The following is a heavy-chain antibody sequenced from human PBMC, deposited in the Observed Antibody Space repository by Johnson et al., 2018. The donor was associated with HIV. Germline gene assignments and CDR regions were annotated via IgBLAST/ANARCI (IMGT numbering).Heavy chain of an antibody. Sequence: EVQLVESGGGLVKPGGSLRLSCAASGFTFSSYWMHWVRQAPGKGLVWVSRLNSDGSTTSYADSVKGRFTVSRDNSKNTLYLQMNSLRAEDTAVYYCTRGGWKVVTSIFAFDIWGQGTTVIVSS. CDR1: GFTFSSYW. D-gene: IGHD2-21*02. J-gene: IGHJ3*02. CDR2: LNSDGSTT. CDR3: TRGGWKVVTSIFAFDI. V-gene: IGHV3-74*02.